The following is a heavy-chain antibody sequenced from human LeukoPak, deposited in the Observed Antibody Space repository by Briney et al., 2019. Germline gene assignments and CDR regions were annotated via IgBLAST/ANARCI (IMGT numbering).Heavy chain of an antibody. J-gene: IGHJ4*02. V-gene: IGHV4-34*01. Sequence: PSETLSLTCAVYGGSFNGYYWSWIRQPPGKGLEWIGEINHSGSTNYNPSLKSRVTISVDTSKNQFSLKLSSVTAADTAVYYCARGIEYEDYWGQGTLVTVSS. CDR3: ARGIEYEDY. CDR2: INHSGST. D-gene: IGHD2/OR15-2a*01. CDR1: GGSFNGYY.